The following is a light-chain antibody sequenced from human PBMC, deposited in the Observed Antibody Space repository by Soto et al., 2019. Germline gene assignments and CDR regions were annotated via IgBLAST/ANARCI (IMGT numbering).Light chain of an antibody. Sequence: EIVLTQSPGTLSLSPGERATLSCRASQSVSSSHLAWYQHKPGQAPRLLIYAASSRATGSPDRFSGSGSGTEFTLTISRLESEDFAVYYCEQYNNWPVTFGQGTRLEIK. CDR2: AAS. CDR1: QSVSSSH. J-gene: IGKJ5*01. CDR3: EQYNNWPVT. V-gene: IGKV3-20*01.